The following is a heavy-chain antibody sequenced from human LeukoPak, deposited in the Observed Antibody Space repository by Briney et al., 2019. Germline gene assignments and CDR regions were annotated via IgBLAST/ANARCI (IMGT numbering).Heavy chain of an antibody. D-gene: IGHD3-16*02. CDR1: GSGFTFSDHY. CDR2: ISSSSSYI. CDR3: ARERWGGDYVWGSYRYSLETNFDY. V-gene: IGHV3-21*01. J-gene: IGHJ4*02. Sequence: GGSLRLSCAASGSGFTFSDHYMDWVRQAPGKGLEWASSISSSSSYIYYADSVKGRFTISRDNAKNSLYLQMNSLRAEDTAVYCCARERWGGDYVWGSYRYSLETNFDYWGQGTLVTVSS.